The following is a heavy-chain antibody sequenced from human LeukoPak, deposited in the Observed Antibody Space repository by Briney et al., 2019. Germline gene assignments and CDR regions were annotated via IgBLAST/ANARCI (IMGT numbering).Heavy chain of an antibody. CDR3: ASSGSYRFDY. CDR1: GFTFSNYG. CDR2: IWYDGSNK. Sequence: GGSLRLSCAASGFTFSNYGMHWVRQAPGKGLEWVAVIWYDGSNKYYGDSVKGRFTISRDNSKNTLYLQMNSLRAEDTAVYYCASSGSYRFDYWGQGTLVTVSS. J-gene: IGHJ4*02. V-gene: IGHV3-33*01. D-gene: IGHD1-26*01.